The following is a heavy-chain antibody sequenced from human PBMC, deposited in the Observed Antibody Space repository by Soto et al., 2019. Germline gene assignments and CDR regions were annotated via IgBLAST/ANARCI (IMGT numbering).Heavy chain of an antibody. J-gene: IGHJ4*02. CDR2: INPSGVST. V-gene: IGHV1-46*01. CDR1: GYTFTSYY. D-gene: IGHD2-2*01. CDR3: ARDGSGGGYCISTSCSGSIDY. Sequence: QVQLVQSGAEVKKPGASVKVSCKASGYTFTSYYMHWVRQAPGQGLEWMGIINPSGVSTSYAQKYQVRVTMTRDTSTSTVYMELISLRSEDTAVYYCARDGSGGGYCISTSCSGSIDYGGQGTLVTVSS.